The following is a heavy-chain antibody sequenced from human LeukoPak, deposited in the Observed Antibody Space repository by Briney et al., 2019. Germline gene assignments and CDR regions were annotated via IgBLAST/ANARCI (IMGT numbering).Heavy chain of an antibody. D-gene: IGHD1-1*01. CDR3: VRITTNGYLEY. CDR2: IKYDESEK. CDR1: GFTFSSFW. J-gene: IGHJ4*02. V-gene: IGHV3-7*01. Sequence: GGSLRLSCAASGFTFSSFWMGWVRQAPGKGLEWVASIKYDESEKHHVDSVKGRFTISRDNAKNSLFLQMNSLRAEDTAVYFCVRITTNGYLEYWGQGTLVTVSS.